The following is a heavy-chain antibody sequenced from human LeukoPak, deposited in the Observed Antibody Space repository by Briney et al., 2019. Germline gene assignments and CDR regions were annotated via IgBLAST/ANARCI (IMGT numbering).Heavy chain of an antibody. CDR1: GYSISSGYY. CDR2: IYHSGST. D-gene: IGHD3-22*01. J-gene: IGHJ4*02. Sequence: SETLSLTCTVSGYSISSGYYWGWIRQPPGKGLEWIGSIYHSGSTYYNPSLKSRVTISVDTSKNQFSLKLSSVTTADTAVYYCARWGAYYYDSSGYYFDYWGQGTLVTVSS. V-gene: IGHV4-38-2*02. CDR3: ARWGAYYYDSSGYYFDY.